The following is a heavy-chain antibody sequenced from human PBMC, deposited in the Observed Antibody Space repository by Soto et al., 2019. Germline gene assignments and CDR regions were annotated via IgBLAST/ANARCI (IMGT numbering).Heavy chain of an antibody. CDR3: ARAPMVRGALRVAYYYMDV. CDR1: GFTVSSNY. Sequence: GGSLRLSCAASGFTVSSNYMSWVRQAPGKGLEWVSVIYSGGSTYYADSVKGRFTISRDNSKNTLYLQMNSLRAEDTAVYYCARAPMVRGALRVAYYYMDVWGKGTTVTVSS. V-gene: IGHV3-66*01. CDR2: IYSGGST. J-gene: IGHJ6*03. D-gene: IGHD3-10*01.